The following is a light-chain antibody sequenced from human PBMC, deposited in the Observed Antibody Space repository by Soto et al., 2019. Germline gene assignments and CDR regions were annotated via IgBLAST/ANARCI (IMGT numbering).Light chain of an antibody. Sequence: EIVLTQSPATLSLSPGERATLSCRASQSVSSYLAWYQQKPGQAPRLLIYDASNRATGIPARFSGSGSGTDFTLNISSLEPEDIAVYYCQQRSNWWTFGQGTKVEIK. J-gene: IGKJ1*01. CDR1: QSVSSY. CDR2: DAS. CDR3: QQRSNWWT. V-gene: IGKV3-11*01.